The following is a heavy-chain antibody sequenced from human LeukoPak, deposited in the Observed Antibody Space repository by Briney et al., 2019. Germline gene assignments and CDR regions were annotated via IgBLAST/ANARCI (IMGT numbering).Heavy chain of an antibody. CDR1: GFLFSNSW. Sequence: GGSLRLSCEASGFLFSNSWMSWVRQAPGKGLEWVANMNQDGSERNYVDSVKGRLTISRDNAKGSLYLQMNGLRAEDTAVYFCVKDRGYSTFDYWGQGTLVTASS. CDR2: MNQDGSER. CDR3: VKDRGYSTFDY. D-gene: IGHD4-23*01. J-gene: IGHJ4*02. V-gene: IGHV3-7*03.